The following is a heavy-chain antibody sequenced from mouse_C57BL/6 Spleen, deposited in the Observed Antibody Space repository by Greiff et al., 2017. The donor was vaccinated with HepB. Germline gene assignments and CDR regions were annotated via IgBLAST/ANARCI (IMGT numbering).Heavy chain of an antibody. D-gene: IGHD4-1*02. Sequence: EVKLVESGGDLVKPGGSLKLSCAASGFTFSSYGMSWVRQTPDKRLEWVATISSGGSYTYYPDSVKGRFPISRDNAKNTLYLQMSSLKSEDTAMYYCARQASTAWFAYWGQGTLVTGSA. CDR2: ISSGGSYT. V-gene: IGHV5-6*02. CDR1: GFTFSSYG. J-gene: IGHJ3*01. CDR3: ARQASTAWFAY.